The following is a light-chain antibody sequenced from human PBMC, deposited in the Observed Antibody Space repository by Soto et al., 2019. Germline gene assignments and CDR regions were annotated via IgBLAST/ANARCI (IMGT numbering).Light chain of an antibody. CDR1: SSDVGGYDY. V-gene: IGLV2-14*03. J-gene: IGLJ2*01. Sequence: QSALTQPASVSGSPGQSITISCTGTSSDVGGYDYVSWYQHHPGKAPKLIISDVSNRPSGVSDRFSGSKSGNTASLTISGLQAEDEADYYCSSYTSSNILVFGGGTQLTVL. CDR2: DVS. CDR3: SSYTSSNILV.